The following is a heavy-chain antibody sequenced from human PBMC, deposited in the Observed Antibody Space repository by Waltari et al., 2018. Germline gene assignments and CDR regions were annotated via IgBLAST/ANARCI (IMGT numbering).Heavy chain of an antibody. CDR1: GFTFGDYA. V-gene: IGHV3-49*04. J-gene: IGHJ3*02. CDR3: TRVRWLQDAFDI. D-gene: IGHD5-12*01. Sequence: EVQLVESGGGLVQPGRSLRLSCTASGFTFGDYAMSWVRQAPGKGLEWVGFIRSKAYGGTTEYAASVKGRFTISRDDSKSIAYLQMNSLKTEDTAVYYCTRVRWLQDAFDIWGQGTMVTVSS. CDR2: IRSKAYGGTT.